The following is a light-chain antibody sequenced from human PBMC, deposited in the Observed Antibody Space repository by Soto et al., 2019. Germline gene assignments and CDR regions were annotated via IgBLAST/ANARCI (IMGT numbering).Light chain of an antibody. CDR1: GGSIASTY. CDR3: CSYAASYTLV. J-gene: IGLJ2*01. V-gene: IGLV6-57*04. Sequence: NFMLTQPHSVSESPGKTITISCTRSGGSIASTYVQWYQQRPGSAPTSVIYEDKQRPSGVPDRFSGSKSGNTASLTISGLQAEDEADYYCCSYAASYTLVFGGGTKVTVL. CDR2: EDK.